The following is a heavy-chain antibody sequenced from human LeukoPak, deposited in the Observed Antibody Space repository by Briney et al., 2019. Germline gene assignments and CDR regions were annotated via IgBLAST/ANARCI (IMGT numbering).Heavy chain of an antibody. V-gene: IGHV3-30*18. CDR1: GFTFSGFG. D-gene: IGHD6-13*01. J-gene: IGHJ4*02. CDR3: AKDRSIAAGGTVSEIDN. CDR2: ISYDESNK. Sequence: GGSLRLSCAASGFTFSGFGMHWVRQAPGKGLEWVAVISYDESNKYYADSVKGRFTISRDNSKNTLFLQMNSLRAEDTAVYYCAKDRSIAAGGTVSEIDNWGQGTLVTVSS.